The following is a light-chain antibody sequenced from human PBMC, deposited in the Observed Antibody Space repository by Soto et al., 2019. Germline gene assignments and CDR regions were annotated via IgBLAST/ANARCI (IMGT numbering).Light chain of an antibody. CDR3: QQYNNWPPLIT. J-gene: IGKJ3*01. CDR1: QSVSRY. Sequence: VLTQSPGTLSLSPGERATLSCRASQSVSRYLAWYQQKPGQAPRLLIYGASTRATGIPARFSGSGSGTEFTLTISSLQSGDFAVYYCQQYNNWPPLITFGPGTKVDIK. CDR2: GAS. V-gene: IGKV3-15*01.